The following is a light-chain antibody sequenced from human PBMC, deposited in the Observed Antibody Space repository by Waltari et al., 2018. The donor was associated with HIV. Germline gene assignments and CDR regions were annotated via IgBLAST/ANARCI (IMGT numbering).Light chain of an antibody. CDR1: QRVSIY. Sequence: DIVVTQFPATLSFSPGERATLSCRVSQRVSIYFAWYRQKPGQAPRLLIYEASTRTAGIPTRFSGSGSETDFTLTISSLEPDDSAVYYCQQRGVWPLTFGQGTRLEIK. CDR2: EAS. CDR3: QQRGVWPLT. V-gene: IGKV3-11*01. J-gene: IGKJ5*01.